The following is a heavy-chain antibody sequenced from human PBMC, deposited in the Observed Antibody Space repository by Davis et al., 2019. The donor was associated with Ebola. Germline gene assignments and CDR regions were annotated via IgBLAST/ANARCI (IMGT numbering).Heavy chain of an antibody. J-gene: IGHJ5*02. Sequence: GESLKISCAAPGFIFSSYAMSWVRQAPGKGLEWVSSISVRSITYHADSVKGRFTISRDNSKNTLYLQMNSLRAEDTAVYYCAKVHPPTTVTTGWFDPWGQGTLVTDSS. CDR3: AKVHPPTTVTTGWFDP. CDR2: ISVRSIT. CDR1: GFIFSSYA. V-gene: IGHV3-23*01. D-gene: IGHD4-17*01.